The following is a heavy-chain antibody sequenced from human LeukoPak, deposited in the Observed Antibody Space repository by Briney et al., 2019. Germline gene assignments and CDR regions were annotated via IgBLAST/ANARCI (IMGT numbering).Heavy chain of an antibody. V-gene: IGHV3-30-3*01. CDR2: ISYDGSNK. CDR1: GFTFSSYA. Sequence: GGSLRLSCAASGFTFSSYAMHWVRQAPGKGLEWVAVISYDGSNKYYADSVKGRFTISRDNSKNTLYLQMNSLRAEDTAVYYCARDPKWELLLGGFDYWGQGTLVTVSS. D-gene: IGHD1-26*01. CDR3: ARDPKWELLLGGFDY. J-gene: IGHJ4*02.